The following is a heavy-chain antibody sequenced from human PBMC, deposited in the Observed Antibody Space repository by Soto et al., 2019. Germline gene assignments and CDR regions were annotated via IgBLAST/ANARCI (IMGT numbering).Heavy chain of an antibody. CDR1: GFTFSSYS. V-gene: IGHV3-21*01. CDR3: ARDPGMVGAQPFDY. D-gene: IGHD1-26*01. CDR2: ISSSSSYI. Sequence: GGSLRLSCAASGFTFSSYSMNWVRQAPGKGLEWVSSISSSSSYIYYADSVKGRFTISRDNAKNSLYLQMNSLRAEDTAVYYCARDPGMVGAQPFDYWGQGTLVTVSS. J-gene: IGHJ4*02.